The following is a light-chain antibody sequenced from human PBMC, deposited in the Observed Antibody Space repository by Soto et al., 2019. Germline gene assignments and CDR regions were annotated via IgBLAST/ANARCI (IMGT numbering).Light chain of an antibody. CDR3: QQYYDTPPFT. CDR1: QTVLYSSNNKNY. CDR2: WAS. Sequence: DIVMTQSPDSLAVSLGERATINCKSSQTVLYSSNNKNYLAWYQQKPGQPPKLLIYWASTRESGVPDRFSGSGSGTDFPLTIGSLQAEDVAVYYRQQYYDTPPFTFGGGTKVEIK. J-gene: IGKJ4*01. V-gene: IGKV4-1*01.